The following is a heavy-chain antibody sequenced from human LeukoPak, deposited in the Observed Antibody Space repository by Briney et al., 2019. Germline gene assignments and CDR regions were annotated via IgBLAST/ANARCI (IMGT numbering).Heavy chain of an antibody. V-gene: IGHV1-18*01. CDR1: GYTFTSYG. CDR2: ISAYNGNT. D-gene: IGHD6-19*01. J-gene: IGHJ4*02. Sequence: ASVKVSCKASGYTFTSYGISGVRQAPGQGLEWMGWISAYNGNTNYAQKLQGRVTMTTDTSTSTAYMELRSLRSDDTAVYYCARSSSGWQPFDYWGQGTLVTVSS. CDR3: ARSSSGWQPFDY.